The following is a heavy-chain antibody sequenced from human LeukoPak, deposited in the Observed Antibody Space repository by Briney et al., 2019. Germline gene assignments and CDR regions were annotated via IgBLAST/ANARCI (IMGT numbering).Heavy chain of an antibody. CDR2: ISSSGSTI. Sequence: GGSLRLSCTASGLFFSTSGMHWVRQAPGKGLEWVSYISSSGSTIYYADSVKGRFTISRDNAKNSLYLQMNSLRAEDTAVYYCARRGYYYDSSGYYLGGFDYWGQGTLVTVSS. D-gene: IGHD3-22*01. V-gene: IGHV3-48*04. CDR1: GLFFSTSG. CDR3: ARRGYYYDSSGYYLGGFDY. J-gene: IGHJ4*02.